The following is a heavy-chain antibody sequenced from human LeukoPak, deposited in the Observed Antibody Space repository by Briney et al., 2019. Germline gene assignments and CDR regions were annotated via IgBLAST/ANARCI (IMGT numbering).Heavy chain of an antibody. CDR3: ARGVGYSGSYLDY. CDR2: IYYSGST. D-gene: IGHD1-26*01. Sequence: PSETLSLTCTVSGGSISSSSYYWGWIRQPPGKGLEWIGYIYYSGSTNYNPSLKSRVTISVDTSKNQFSLKLSSVTAADTAVYYCARGVGYSGSYLDYWGQGTLVTVSS. J-gene: IGHJ4*02. CDR1: GGSISSSSYY. V-gene: IGHV4-61*05.